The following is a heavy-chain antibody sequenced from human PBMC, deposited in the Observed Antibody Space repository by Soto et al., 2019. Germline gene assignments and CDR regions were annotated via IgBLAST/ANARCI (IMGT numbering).Heavy chain of an antibody. D-gene: IGHD3-22*01. J-gene: IGHJ3*02. Sequence: PGGSLRLSCAASGFTVSSNYMSWVRQAPGKGLEWVSVIYSGGSTYYADSVKGRFTISRDNSKNTLYLQMNSLRAEDTAVYYCARDAYYYDSSGYRAFDIWGQGTMVTVSS. V-gene: IGHV3-53*01. CDR1: GFTVSSNY. CDR3: ARDAYYYDSSGYRAFDI. CDR2: IYSGGST.